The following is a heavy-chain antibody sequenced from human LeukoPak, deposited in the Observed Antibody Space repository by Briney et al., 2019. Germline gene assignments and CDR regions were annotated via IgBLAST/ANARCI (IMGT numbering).Heavy chain of an antibody. CDR1: GFTFDDYA. D-gene: IGHD5-18*01. CDR2: ISWNSGSI. J-gene: IGHJ6*02. V-gene: IGHV3-9*01. CDR3: AKDIWMQLWPTYGMDV. Sequence: GGSLRLSCAASGFTFDDYAMHWVRQAPGKGLEWVSGISWNSGSIGYADSVKGRFTISRDNAKNSLYLQMNSLRAEDTALYYCAKDIWMQLWPTYGMDVWGQGTTVTVSS.